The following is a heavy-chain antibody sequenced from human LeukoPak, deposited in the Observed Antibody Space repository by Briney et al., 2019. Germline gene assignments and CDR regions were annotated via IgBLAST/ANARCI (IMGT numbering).Heavy chain of an antibody. Sequence: AGSLRLSCAASGFTFSNYAMSWVRQAPGKGLEWVSTISGSGTTTYYADSVKGRFTVSRDNAKNSLYLQMNSLRAEDTAVCYCARRVIADRSAFDIWGQGTMVTVSS. CDR2: ISGSGTTT. V-gene: IGHV3-23*01. CDR1: GFTFSNYA. J-gene: IGHJ3*02. D-gene: IGHD2-21*01. CDR3: ARRVIADRSAFDI.